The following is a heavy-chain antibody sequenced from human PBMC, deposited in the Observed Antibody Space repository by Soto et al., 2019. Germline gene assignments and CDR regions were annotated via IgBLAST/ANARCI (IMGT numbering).Heavy chain of an antibody. J-gene: IGHJ4*02. Sequence: EVQLVESGGGLVKPGGSLRLSCAASGFGFNNYNMNWVRQAPGKGLEWVSSITSSSSAIYYADSVKGRFTISRDNAKDSLYLQMNSLRTEDTAVYYCARGAVATTFDYWGLGTGVTVAS. CDR2: ITSSSSAI. D-gene: IGHD5-12*01. CDR3: ARGAVATTFDY. CDR1: GFGFNNYN. V-gene: IGHV3-21*01.